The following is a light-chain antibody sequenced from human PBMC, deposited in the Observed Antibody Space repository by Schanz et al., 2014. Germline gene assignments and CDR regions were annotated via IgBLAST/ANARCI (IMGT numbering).Light chain of an antibody. CDR1: QSISSW. J-gene: IGKJ2*01. Sequence: DIQMTQSPSTLSASVGDRVTITCRASQSISSWLAWYQQKPGKAPNLLMFVASSLQSGVPSRFSGSGSGTEFTLTISSLQPDDFATYYCQQYKSYSLYTFGQGTKLEIK. V-gene: IGKV1-5*01. CDR2: VAS. CDR3: QQYKSYSLYT.